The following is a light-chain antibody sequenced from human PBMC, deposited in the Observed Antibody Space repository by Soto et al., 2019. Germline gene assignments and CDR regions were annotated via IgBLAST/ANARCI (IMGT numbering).Light chain of an antibody. J-gene: IGKJ1*01. CDR3: QQYNLYPWT. CDR1: QSISSG. Sequence: DIQMTQSPSTLSASVGDRVTITCRASQSISSGLAWYQQEPGKAPKLLIYKASSLESGVPSRFSGSGSGTEFTLTISSLQPDDFATYYCQQYNLYPWTFGQGTKVEIK. V-gene: IGKV1-5*03. CDR2: KAS.